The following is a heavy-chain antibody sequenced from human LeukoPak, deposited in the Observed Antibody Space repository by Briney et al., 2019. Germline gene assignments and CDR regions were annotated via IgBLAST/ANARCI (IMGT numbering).Heavy chain of an antibody. Sequence: SQTLSLTCAISGDSVSSNSADWNWIRQSPSRGLEWLVRTYYRSKWYNDYAVSVKIRKTINPDTSKNQLSLQLNSVTTEDTAVYYGARAGKVYYYDSSHYFDYWGQGTLVTVSS. J-gene: IGHJ4*02. V-gene: IGHV6-1*01. CDR2: TYYRSKWYN. CDR3: ARAGKVYYYDSSHYFDY. D-gene: IGHD3-22*01. CDR1: GDSVSSNSAD.